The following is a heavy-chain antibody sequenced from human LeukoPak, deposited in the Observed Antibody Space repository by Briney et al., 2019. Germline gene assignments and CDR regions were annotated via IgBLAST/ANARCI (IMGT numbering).Heavy chain of an antibody. CDR3: AVRTRFLEWLHYFDY. V-gene: IGHV4-39*01. J-gene: IGHJ4*02. D-gene: IGHD3-3*01. Sequence: PSETLSLTCTVSGGSISSSSYYWGWIRQPPGKGLEWIGSIYYSGSTYYNPSLKSRVTIPVDTSKNQFSLKLSSVTAADTAVYYCAVRTRFLEWLHYFDYWGQGTLVTVSS. CDR1: GGSISSSSYY. CDR2: IYYSGST.